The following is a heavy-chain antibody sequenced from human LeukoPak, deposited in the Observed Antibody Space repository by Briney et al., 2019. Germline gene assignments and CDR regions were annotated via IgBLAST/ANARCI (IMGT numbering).Heavy chain of an antibody. CDR3: ARSNGYFDY. J-gene: IGHJ4*02. D-gene: IGHD2-8*01. CDR2: TSYDGRNR. Sequence: GGSLRLSCAASGFAFGRYTMHWVRQAPGKGLEWVAVTSYDGRNRYYADSVKGRFTISRDNSNNTLYLQMNSLRTEDTAMYYCARSNGYFDYWGQGTLVTVTS. V-gene: IGHV3-30*04. CDR1: GFAFGRYT.